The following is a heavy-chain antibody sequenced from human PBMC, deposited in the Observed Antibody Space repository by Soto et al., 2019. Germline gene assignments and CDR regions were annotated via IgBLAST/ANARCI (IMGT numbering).Heavy chain of an antibody. CDR1: GGTFSSYT. CDR2: IIPILGIA. J-gene: IGHJ5*02. V-gene: IGHV1-69*02. Sequence: QVQLVQSGAEVKKPGSPVKVSCKASGGTFSSYTISWVRQAPGQGLEWMGRIIPILGIANYAQKFQGRVTITADKSTSTAYMELSSLRSEDTAVYYCARAIGTDNWFDPWGQGTLVTVSS. D-gene: IGHD2-2*02. CDR3: ARAIGTDNWFDP.